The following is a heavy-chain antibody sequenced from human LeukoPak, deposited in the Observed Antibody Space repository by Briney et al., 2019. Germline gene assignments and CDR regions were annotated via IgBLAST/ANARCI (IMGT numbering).Heavy chain of an antibody. CDR3: VSFGSGRPY. CDR2: INSVGSTT. V-gene: IGHV3-74*01. Sequence: QAGGSLRLSCAASGFTFSSYWMHWVRQAPGKGLVWVSRINSVGSTTTYADSVKGRFTISRDNAKNTLYVQMNSLRTEDTAVYYCVSFGSGRPYWGQGTLVTVSS. CDR1: GFTFSSYW. J-gene: IGHJ4*02. D-gene: IGHD3-10*01.